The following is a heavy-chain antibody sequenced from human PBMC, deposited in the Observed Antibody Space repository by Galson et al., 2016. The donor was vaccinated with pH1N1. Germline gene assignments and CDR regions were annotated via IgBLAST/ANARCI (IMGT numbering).Heavy chain of an antibody. CDR3: AKDRYSSGQFFDS. J-gene: IGHJ4*02. D-gene: IGHD6-19*01. CDR2: ISGSGGRT. V-gene: IGHV3-23*01. CDR1: GFTVTDNY. Sequence: SLRLSCAASGFTVTDNYMNWVRRAPGKGLQWVSAISGSGGRTYYADSVKDRFTISRDNSKKTLFLQMTSLRVEDTAVYYCAKDRYSSGQFFDSWGRGILVTVSS.